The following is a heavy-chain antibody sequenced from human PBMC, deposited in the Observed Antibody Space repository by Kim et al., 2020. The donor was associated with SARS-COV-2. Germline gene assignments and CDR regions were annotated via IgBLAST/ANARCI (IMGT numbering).Heavy chain of an antibody. D-gene: IGHD3-10*01. J-gene: IGHJ2*01. V-gene: IGHV4-39*01. Sequence: SETLSLTCTVSGGSISSSSYYWGWIRQPPGKGLEWIGSIYYSGSTYYNPSLKSRVTISVDTSKNQFSLKLSSVTAADTAVYYCAGHMVRGVIMAYWYFDLWGRGTLVTVSS. CDR3: AGHMVRGVIMAYWYFDL. CDR1: GGSISSSSYY. CDR2: IYYSGST.